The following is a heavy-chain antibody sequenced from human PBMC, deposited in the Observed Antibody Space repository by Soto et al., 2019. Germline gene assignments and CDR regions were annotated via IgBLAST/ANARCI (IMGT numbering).Heavy chain of an antibody. CDR1: GGTFSSYA. D-gene: IGHD2-15*01. V-gene: IGHV1-69*06. CDR2: IIPIFGTA. Sequence: SVKVSCKASGGTFSSYAISWVRQAPGQGLEWMGGIIPIFGTANYAQKFQGRVTITADKSTSTAYMELSSLRSEDTAVYYCARDGGYCSGGSCYHYYYYGMDVWGQGTTVTVSS. CDR3: ARDGGYCSGGSCYHYYYYGMDV. J-gene: IGHJ6*02.